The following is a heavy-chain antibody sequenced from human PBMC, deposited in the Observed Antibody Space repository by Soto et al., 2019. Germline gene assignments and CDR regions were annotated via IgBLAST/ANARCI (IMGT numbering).Heavy chain of an antibody. V-gene: IGHV1-2*02. J-gene: IGHJ6*02. CDR2: INPNSGGT. Sequence: ASVKVSCKASGYTFTGYYMHWVRQAPGRGREWMGWINPNSGGTNYAQKFQGRVTMTRDTSISTAYMELSRLRSDDTAVYYCACSYYDFWSGSRPLYYYGMDVWGQGTTVTVSS. D-gene: IGHD3-3*01. CDR3: ACSYYDFWSGSRPLYYYGMDV. CDR1: GYTFTGYY.